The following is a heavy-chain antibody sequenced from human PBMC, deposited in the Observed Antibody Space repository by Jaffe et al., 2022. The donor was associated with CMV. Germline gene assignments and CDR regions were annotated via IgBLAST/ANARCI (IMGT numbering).Heavy chain of an antibody. Sequence: QVQLVQSGAEVKKPGSSVKVSCKASGGTFSSYAISWVRQAPGQGLEWMGRIIPILGIANYAQKFQGRVTITADKSTSTAYMELSSLRSEDTAVYYCARAGFPAVAGRKDYYYYMDVWGKGTTVTVSS. D-gene: IGHD6-19*01. J-gene: IGHJ6*03. CDR3: ARAGFPAVAGRKDYYYYMDV. CDR2: IIPILGIA. V-gene: IGHV1-69*09. CDR1: GGTFSSYA.